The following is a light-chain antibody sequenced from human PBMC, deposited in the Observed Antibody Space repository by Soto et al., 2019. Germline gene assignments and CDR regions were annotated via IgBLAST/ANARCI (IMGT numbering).Light chain of an antibody. V-gene: IGKV3-11*01. CDR1: QSVSSY. Sequence: EIVVTQSPATLSLSPGERATLSCRASQSVSSYLAWYQQKPGQAPRLLIYDASNRATGIPARFSGSGSGTDFTLTISSLEPEDFAVYYCQQYGSSPMYTFGQGTKLEIK. CDR3: QQYGSSPMYT. J-gene: IGKJ2*01. CDR2: DAS.